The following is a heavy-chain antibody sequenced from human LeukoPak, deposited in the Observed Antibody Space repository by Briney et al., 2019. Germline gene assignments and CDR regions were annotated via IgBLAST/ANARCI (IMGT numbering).Heavy chain of an antibody. CDR1: GFTFSSYA. CDR3: AKYCSGGNCYSGLY. D-gene: IGHD2-15*01. J-gene: IGHJ4*02. V-gene: IGHV3-23*01. CDR2: FSSSGGST. Sequence: GGSLRLSCADSGFTFSSYAMTWVRQAPGRGLEWVSTFSSSGGSTYYADSVKGRFTISRDSSKNTLFLQMNSLRAEDTAVYYCAKYCSGGNCYSGLYWGQGTLVTVSS.